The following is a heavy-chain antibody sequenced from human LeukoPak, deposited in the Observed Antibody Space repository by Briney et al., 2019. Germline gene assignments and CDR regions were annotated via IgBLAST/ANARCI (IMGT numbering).Heavy chain of an antibody. V-gene: IGHV4-59*01. D-gene: IGHD3/OR15-3a*01. Sequence: SETLSVTCTISGGSISSYYWSWIRQPPGKGLEWIGYISYGATTNYTPSLKSRVTISVDTSKNQFSLKLTSMSAADTAVYYCARGWTKYYFDNWGEGTLVTVSS. J-gene: IGHJ4*02. CDR3: ARGWTKYYFDN. CDR2: ISYGATT. CDR1: GGSISSYY.